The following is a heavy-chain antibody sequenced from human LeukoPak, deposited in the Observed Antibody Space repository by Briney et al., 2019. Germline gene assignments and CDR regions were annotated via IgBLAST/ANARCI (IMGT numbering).Heavy chain of an antibody. J-gene: IGHJ4*02. Sequence: SQTLSLTCAISGDSISSNSAAWTWIRQSPSRGLEWLVRTYYRSKWYTEYAVSLKSRISINPDTAKNQFSLQLNSVTPEDTAVYYCARVSGTSRLDYWGQGTLVTVSS. V-gene: IGHV6-1*01. CDR2: TYYRSKWYT. CDR1: GDSISSNSAA. CDR3: ARVSGTSRLDY. D-gene: IGHD2-2*01.